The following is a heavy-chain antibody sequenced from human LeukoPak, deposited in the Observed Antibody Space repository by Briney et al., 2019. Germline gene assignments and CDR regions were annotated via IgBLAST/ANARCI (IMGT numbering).Heavy chain of an antibody. CDR3: AKLGWYYYDSSGYYPY. CDR2: ISGSGGST. V-gene: IGHV3-23*01. J-gene: IGHJ4*02. CDR1: GFTFRSYA. Sequence: PGGSLRLSCAASGFTFRSYAMSWVRQAPGKGLEWVSAISGSGGSTYYADSVKGRFTISRDNSKNTLYLQMNSLRAEDTAVYYCAKLGWYYYDSSGYYPYWGQGTLVTVSS. D-gene: IGHD3-22*01.